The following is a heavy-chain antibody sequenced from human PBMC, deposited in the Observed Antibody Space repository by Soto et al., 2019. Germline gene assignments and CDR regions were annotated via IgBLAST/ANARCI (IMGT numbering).Heavy chain of an antibody. Sequence: SETLSLTCIVSGGSITSAFYYWGWISQTPGKGLEWIGSTHYKGSTYYNPSLYSRITTSVDASKSQFSLKLTSVTAADTAVYYCVRHRAAAGTKWPTHYFDYWGQGTLVTVS. J-gene: IGHJ4*02. CDR3: VRHRAAAGTKWPTHYFDY. CDR1: GGSITSAFYY. D-gene: IGHD6-13*01. CDR2: THYKGST. V-gene: IGHV4-39*01.